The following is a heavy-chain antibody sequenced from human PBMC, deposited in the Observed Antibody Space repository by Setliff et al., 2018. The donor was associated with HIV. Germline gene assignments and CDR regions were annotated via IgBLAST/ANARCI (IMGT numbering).Heavy chain of an antibody. J-gene: IGHJ4*02. Sequence: GASVKVSCKASGYTFTSYAMHWVRQAPGQRLEWMGWINAGNGNTKYSQKFQDRVTITSDTSASTTYMDLSSLRFEDTAVYYCVSDLIAGTNHWGQGTRVTVSS. CDR1: GYTFTSYA. CDR3: VSDLIAGTNH. CDR2: INAGNGNT. V-gene: IGHV1-3*01. D-gene: IGHD2-8*01.